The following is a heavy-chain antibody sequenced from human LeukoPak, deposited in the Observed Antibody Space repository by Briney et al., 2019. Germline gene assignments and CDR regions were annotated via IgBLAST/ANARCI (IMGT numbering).Heavy chain of an antibody. V-gene: IGHV3-21*01. CDR2: ITSSGTYI. CDR1: GFTFNNYN. D-gene: IGHD1-26*01. Sequence: GGSLRLSCATSGFTFNNYNMNWVRQAPGRALEWVSSITSSGTYIFYADSVKGRFTISRDNAKNSLYLQMNSLGPEDTAVYYCARDPYSGNYGNYYYYYMDVWGKGTTVTISS. J-gene: IGHJ6*03. CDR3: ARDPYSGNYGNYYYYYMDV.